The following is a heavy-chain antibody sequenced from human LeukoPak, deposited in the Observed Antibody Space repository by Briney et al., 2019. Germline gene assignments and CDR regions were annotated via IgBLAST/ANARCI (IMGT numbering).Heavy chain of an antibody. Sequence: GRSLRLSCAASGFTFSSYGMHWVRQAPGKGLEWVAVISYDGSNKYYADSVKGRFTISRDNSKNTLYLQMNSLRAEDTAVYYCAKGRTGGDIVVVPAARYGMDVWGQGTTVTVSS. D-gene: IGHD2-2*01. CDR1: GFTFSSYG. CDR3: AKGRTGGDIVVVPAARYGMDV. CDR2: ISYDGSNK. J-gene: IGHJ6*02. V-gene: IGHV3-30*18.